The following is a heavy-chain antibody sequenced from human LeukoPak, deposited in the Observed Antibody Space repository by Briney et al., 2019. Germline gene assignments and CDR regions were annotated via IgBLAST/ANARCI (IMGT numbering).Heavy chain of an antibody. CDR1: GYTFTSYG. D-gene: IGHD3-22*01. Sequence: ASVKVSCKASGYTFTSYGISWVRQAPGQGLEWMRWISAYNGNTNYAHKLQDRVTMTTDTSTSTAYMELRSLRSDDTAVYYCARPYYDSSAPPYDYWGQGTLVTVSS. J-gene: IGHJ4*02. CDR2: ISAYNGNT. CDR3: ARPYYDSSAPPYDY. V-gene: IGHV1-18*01.